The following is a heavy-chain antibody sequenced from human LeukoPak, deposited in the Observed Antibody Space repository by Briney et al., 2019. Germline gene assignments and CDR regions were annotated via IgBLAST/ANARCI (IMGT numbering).Heavy chain of an antibody. CDR3: VNHITAMVRGCLDH. V-gene: IGHV3-23*01. Sequence: EGSLRLSCAASGFTFSSYAMSWVRQAPGKRLEWVSAISGSGGGTYYADSVKGRFTISRDNSKNTLFLQMNSLSVEDTAVYYCVNHITAMVRGCLDHWGQGILVTVSS. CDR2: ISGSGGGT. D-gene: IGHD5-18*01. J-gene: IGHJ4*02. CDR1: GFTFSSYA.